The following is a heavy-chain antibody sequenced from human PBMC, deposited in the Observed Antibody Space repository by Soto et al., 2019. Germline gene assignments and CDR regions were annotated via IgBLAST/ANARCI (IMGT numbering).Heavy chain of an antibody. Sequence: EVQLLESGGDLVQPGGSLRLSCAASGFSFSSYAMSWVRQAPGKGLEWVSSISGSSANTYYADSVKGRFTISRENSKNLLYLQMNSLRAEDAALYYCAKDKYSVAGTRKDFWGQGTLVTVSS. CDR2: ISGSSANT. D-gene: IGHD6-19*01. CDR3: AKDKYSVAGTRKDF. CDR1: GFSFSSYA. V-gene: IGHV3-23*01. J-gene: IGHJ4*02.